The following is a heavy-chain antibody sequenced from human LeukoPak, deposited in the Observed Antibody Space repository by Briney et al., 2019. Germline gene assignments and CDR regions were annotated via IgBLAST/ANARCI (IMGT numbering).Heavy chain of an antibody. J-gene: IGHJ4*02. CDR3: ARDGYIRVD. D-gene: IGHD3-10*02. V-gene: IGHV3-72*01. CDR2: SRKKANNYTT. CDR1: GFTFSDHY. Sequence: PGGSLRLSCAASGFTFSDHYMDWVRQAPGKGLEWVGRSRKKANNYTTEYAASVKGRFIISRDDSKNSLYLQMNSLKTEDTAVYYCARDGYIRVDWGQGTLVTVSS.